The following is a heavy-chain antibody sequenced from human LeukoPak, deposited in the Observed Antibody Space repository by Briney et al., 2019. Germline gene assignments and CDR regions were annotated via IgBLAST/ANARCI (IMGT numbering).Heavy chain of an antibody. Sequence: GASVKVSCKASGHTFTGYYMHWVRQAPGQGLEWMGWINPNSGGTNYAQKFQGRVTMTRDTSISTAYMELSRLRSDDTAVYYCARVGLGDCSSTSCYTYYFDYWGQGTLVTVSS. J-gene: IGHJ4*02. D-gene: IGHD2-2*02. V-gene: IGHV1-2*02. CDR3: ARVGLGDCSSTSCYTYYFDY. CDR2: INPNSGGT. CDR1: GHTFTGYY.